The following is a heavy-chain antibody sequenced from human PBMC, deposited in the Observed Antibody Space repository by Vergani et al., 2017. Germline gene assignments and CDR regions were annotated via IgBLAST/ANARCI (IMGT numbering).Heavy chain of an antibody. CDR2: MIPILGIA. J-gene: IGHJ5*02. D-gene: IGHD3-3*01. CDR3: ASLGYDFWSGYLNWFDP. CDR1: GGTFSSYA. V-gene: IGHV1-69*04. Sequence: QVQLVQSGAEVKKPGSSVKVSCKASGGTFSSYAISWVRQAPGQGLEWMGRMIPILGIANYAQKFQGRVTITADKSTSTAYMELSSLRSEDTAVYYCASLGYDFWSGYLNWFDPWGQGTLVTVSS.